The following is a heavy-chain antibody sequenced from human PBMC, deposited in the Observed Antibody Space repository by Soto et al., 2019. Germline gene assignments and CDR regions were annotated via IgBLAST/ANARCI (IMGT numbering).Heavy chain of an antibody. Sequence: QVQVVQSGAEVKKPGASVKVSCKASGYTFASYDGISWVRQAPGQGIEWMGWLSPYNGRRNYAQKFLDRGTMTTDTSTRTAYMELRSLKSDDTAVYFCARDQSGRADYWGQGSLVTVSS. CDR2: LSPYNGRR. CDR1: GYTFASYDG. J-gene: IGHJ4*02. D-gene: IGHD3-3*01. V-gene: IGHV1-18*01. CDR3: ARDQSGRADY.